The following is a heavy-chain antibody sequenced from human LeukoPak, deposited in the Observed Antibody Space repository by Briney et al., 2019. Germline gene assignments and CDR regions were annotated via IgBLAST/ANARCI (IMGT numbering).Heavy chain of an antibody. CDR3: ARRPGVIGGSNWFDP. CDR2: IYYSGST. D-gene: IGHD3-10*01. J-gene: IGHJ5*02. Sequence: SETLSLTCTVSGGSISSSSYYWGWIRQPPGKGLEWIGSIYYSGSTYYNPSLKSRVTISVDTSKNQFSLKLSSVTAADTAVYYCARRPGVIGGSNWFDPWGQGTLVTVSS. V-gene: IGHV4-39*01. CDR1: GGSISSSSYY.